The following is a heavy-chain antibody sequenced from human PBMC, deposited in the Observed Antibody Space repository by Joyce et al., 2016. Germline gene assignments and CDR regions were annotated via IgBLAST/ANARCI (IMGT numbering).Heavy chain of an antibody. D-gene: IGHD1-14*01. CDR1: GFTFSSYG. Sequence: QVKLVESGGGVVQPGRSLRLSCAASGFTFSSYGMHWVRQAPGKGLEWVAGISFDGSKRYSADSVKGRFTISRDNSKNTLYVQMNSLRTEDTAVYYCAKGVGITIPAAKVHIWGQGTMVTVSS. CDR3: AKGVGITIPAAKVHI. V-gene: IGHV3-30*18. CDR2: ISFDGSKR. J-gene: IGHJ3*02.